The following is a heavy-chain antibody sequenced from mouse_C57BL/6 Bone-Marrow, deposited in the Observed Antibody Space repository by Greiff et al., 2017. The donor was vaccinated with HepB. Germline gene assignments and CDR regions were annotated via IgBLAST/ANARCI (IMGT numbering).Heavy chain of an antibody. J-gene: IGHJ3*01. CDR3: ASKSNYAY. Sequence: EVKVEESGPGLVKPSQSLSLTCSVTGYSITSGYYWNWIRQFPGNKLEWMGYISYDGSNNYNPSLKNRISITRDTSKNQFFLKLNSVTTEDTATYYCASKSNYAYWGQGTLVTVSA. V-gene: IGHV3-6*01. CDR1: GYSITSGYY. CDR2: ISYDGSN. D-gene: IGHD2-5*01.